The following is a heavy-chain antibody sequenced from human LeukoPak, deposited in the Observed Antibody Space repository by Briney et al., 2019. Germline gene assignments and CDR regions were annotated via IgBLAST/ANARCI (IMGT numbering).Heavy chain of an antibody. Sequence: SVKVSCKASGGTFSSYAISWVRQAPGQGLEWMGWIIPIFGTANYAQKFQGRVTITADESTSTAYMELSSLRSEDTAVYYCARDRGDYVAGPNWFDPWGQGTLVTVSS. CDR1: GGTFSSYA. CDR2: IIPIFGTA. CDR3: ARDRGDYVAGPNWFDP. J-gene: IGHJ5*02. D-gene: IGHD4-17*01. V-gene: IGHV1-69*13.